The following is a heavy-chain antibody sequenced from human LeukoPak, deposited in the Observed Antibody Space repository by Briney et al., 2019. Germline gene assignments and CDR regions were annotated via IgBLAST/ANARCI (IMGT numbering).Heavy chain of an antibody. J-gene: IGHJ4*02. D-gene: IGHD1-26*01. CDR3: ARGVGAVGDY. V-gene: IGHV1-8*01. Sequence: ASVKVSCKASGYTFTENDINWVRQAGGQGLEWMGWMNPGSGNSASAQRFQGRVTTTRDTSMNTAYMELSSLRSEDTAIYYCARGVGAVGDYWGQGTPVTVSS. CDR1: GYTFTEND. CDR2: MNPGSGNS.